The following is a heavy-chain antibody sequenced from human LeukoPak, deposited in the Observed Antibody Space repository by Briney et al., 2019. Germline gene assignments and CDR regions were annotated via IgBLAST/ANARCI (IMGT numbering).Heavy chain of an antibody. Sequence: GGSLRLSCAASGFTVRTNYMSWVRQAPGKGLEWVSIIYSGGSTYYADSVKGRFTISRDNSKNTLYLQMNSLRAEDTAVHYCAKAKGTVGAALDHWGQGTLVTVSS. CDR2: IYSGGST. D-gene: IGHD1-26*01. J-gene: IGHJ4*02. CDR1: GFTVRTNY. CDR3: AKAKGTVGAALDH. V-gene: IGHV3-53*01.